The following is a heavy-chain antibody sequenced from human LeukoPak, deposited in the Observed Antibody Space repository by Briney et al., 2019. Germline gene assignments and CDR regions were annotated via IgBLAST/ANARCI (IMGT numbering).Heavy chain of an antibody. D-gene: IGHD6-19*01. CDR1: GFTFRNYE. CDR3: VRALYSGSYDY. V-gene: IGHV3-48*03. CDR2: ISISGTTI. J-gene: IGHJ4*02. Sequence: GGSLRLSCAASGFTFRNYEMNWVRQAPGKGLEWVSYISISGTTIYYADSVKGRFTISRDNAKNSLYLQMNSLRAEDTAVYYCVRALYSGSYDYWGQGTLVTVSS.